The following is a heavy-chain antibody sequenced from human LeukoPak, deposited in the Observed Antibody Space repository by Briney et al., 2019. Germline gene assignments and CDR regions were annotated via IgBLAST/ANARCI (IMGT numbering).Heavy chain of an antibody. V-gene: IGHV1-8*01. Sequence: ASVKASCKSSGYTYTSHDFNWVRQAPGQGLEWMGWMNPTSGNTLYAQKFQGRVSLTRNTSTSTAYMELSSLTSEDTAVYYCARTQWLGSYYYYYMDVWGRGTTVTVSS. CDR1: GYTYTSHD. CDR3: ARTQWLGSYYYYYMDV. D-gene: IGHD6-19*01. CDR2: MNPTSGNT. J-gene: IGHJ6*03.